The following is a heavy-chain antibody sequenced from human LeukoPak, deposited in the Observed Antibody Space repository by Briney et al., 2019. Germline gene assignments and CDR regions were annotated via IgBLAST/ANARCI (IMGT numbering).Heavy chain of an antibody. CDR3: ARGGDYVSGIDY. V-gene: IGHV3-21*01. Sequence: DSVKGRFTISRDDAKSSLFLHMNSLRAEDTAVYYCARGGDYVSGIDYWGQGTLVTVSS. J-gene: IGHJ4*02. D-gene: IGHD4-17*01.